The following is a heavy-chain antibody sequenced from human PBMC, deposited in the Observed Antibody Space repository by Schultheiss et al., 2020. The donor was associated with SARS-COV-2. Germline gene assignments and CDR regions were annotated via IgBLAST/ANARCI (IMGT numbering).Heavy chain of an antibody. CDR3: ARGKMGFDY. D-gene: IGHD2-8*01. V-gene: IGHV3-48*04. CDR1: GFTFSSYS. CDR2: ITSGGSTI. Sequence: GGSLRLSCAASGFTFSSYSMNWVRQAPGKGLEWVSSITSGGSTIYYADSVKGRFTISRDNAKNSLYLQMNSLRAEDTAIYYCARGKMGFDYWGQGTLVTVSS. J-gene: IGHJ4*02.